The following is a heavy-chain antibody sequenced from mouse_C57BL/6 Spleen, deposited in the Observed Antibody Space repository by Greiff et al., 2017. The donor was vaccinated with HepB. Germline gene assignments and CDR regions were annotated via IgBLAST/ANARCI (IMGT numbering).Heavy chain of an antibody. V-gene: IGHV3-6*01. D-gene: IGHD2-1*01. Sequence: EVKLQESGPGLVKPSQSLSLTCSVTGYSITSGYYWNWIRQFPGNKLEWMGYISYDGSNNYNPSLKNRISITRDTSKNQFFLKLNSVTTEDTATYYGARDLVYGNSWFAYWGQGTLVTVSA. CDR3: ARDLVYGNSWFAY. J-gene: IGHJ3*01. CDR2: ISYDGSN. CDR1: GYSITSGYY.